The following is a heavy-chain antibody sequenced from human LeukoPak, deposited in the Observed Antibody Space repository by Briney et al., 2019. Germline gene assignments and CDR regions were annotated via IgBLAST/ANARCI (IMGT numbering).Heavy chain of an antibody. CDR2: IHYSGST. V-gene: IGHV4-61*05. Sequence: PSETLSLTCTVSGGSISSSSYYWGWIRQSPGKGLEWIANIHYSGSTNFNPSLKSRVSISVDKSKTHFSLKLSSVTAADTAVYYCARRINDAFDIWGQGTMVTVSS. CDR3: ARRINDAFDI. CDR1: GGSISSSSYY. J-gene: IGHJ3*02. D-gene: IGHD2-15*01.